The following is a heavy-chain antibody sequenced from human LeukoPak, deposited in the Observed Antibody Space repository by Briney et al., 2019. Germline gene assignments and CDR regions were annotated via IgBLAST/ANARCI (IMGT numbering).Heavy chain of an antibody. V-gene: IGHV3-7*03. J-gene: IGHJ4*02. CDR1: GFTFSSYW. Sequence: PGGSLRLSCAASGFTFSSYWTSWVRQAPGKGLEWVANIKQDGSEKNYVDSVKGRFTISRDNAKNSLYLQMNSLRAEDTAVYYCASGLELDYWGQGTLVTVSS. CDR3: ASGLELDY. CDR2: IKQDGSEK.